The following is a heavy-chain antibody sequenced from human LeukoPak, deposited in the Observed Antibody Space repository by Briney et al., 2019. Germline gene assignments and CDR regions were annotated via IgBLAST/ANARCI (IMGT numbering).Heavy chain of an antibody. CDR2: IYYSGTT. J-gene: IGHJ6*03. CDR1: GGSIGSSSYY. Sequence: SETLSLTCTVSGGSIGSSSYYWGWFRQPPGKGLEWIGGIYYSGTTYYNPSLRSRVTISIDTSNSQFALKLYSVTAADTAVYYCARCSTSCYPCYYYYYYMDVWGKGTTVTVSS. V-gene: IGHV4-39*01. D-gene: IGHD2-2*01. CDR3: ARCSTSCYPCYYYYYYMDV.